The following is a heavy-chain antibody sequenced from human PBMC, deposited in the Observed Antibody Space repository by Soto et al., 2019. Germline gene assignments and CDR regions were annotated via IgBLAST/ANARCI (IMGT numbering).Heavy chain of an antibody. CDR3: ARHFHPFSPLSKYYYDSSGYGYYYYYYGMDV. Sequence: GASVKVSCKASGGTFSSYAISWVRQAPGQGLEWMGGIIPIFGTANYAQKFQGRVTITADESTSTAYMELSSLRSEDTAVYYCARHFHPFSPLSKYYYDSSGYGYYYYYYGMDVWGQGTTVTVSS. V-gene: IGHV1-69*13. CDR2: IIPIFGTA. J-gene: IGHJ6*02. D-gene: IGHD3-22*01. CDR1: GGTFSSYA.